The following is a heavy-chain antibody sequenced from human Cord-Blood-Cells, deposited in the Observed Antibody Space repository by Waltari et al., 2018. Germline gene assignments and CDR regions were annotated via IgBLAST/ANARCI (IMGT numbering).Heavy chain of an antibody. J-gene: IGHJ4*02. CDR1: GGSFSGYY. Sequence: QVQLQQWGAGLLKPSETLSLTCAVYGGSFSGYYWSWIRQPPGKGLEWIGESNHSGSTNYNPSLKSRVTISVDTSKNQFSLKLSSVTAADTAVYYSARGEGYCSSTSCYYFDYWGQGTLVTVSS. D-gene: IGHD2-2*01. CDR2: SNHSGST. CDR3: ARGEGYCSSTSCYYFDY. V-gene: IGHV4-34*01.